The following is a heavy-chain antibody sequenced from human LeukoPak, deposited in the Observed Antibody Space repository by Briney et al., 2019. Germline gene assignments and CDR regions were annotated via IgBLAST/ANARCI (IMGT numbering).Heavy chain of an antibody. Sequence: GSLRLSCAASGFTFSSYSMNWVRQAPGKGLEWVSSISSSSSYIYYADSVKGRFTISGDNSKNTLYLQMNSLRAEDTAVYYCAKAPYDYVWGSYRPSAYWGQGTLVTVSS. V-gene: IGHV3-21*04. CDR1: GFTFSSYS. CDR2: ISSSSSYI. J-gene: IGHJ4*02. CDR3: AKAPYDYVWGSYRPSAY. D-gene: IGHD3-16*02.